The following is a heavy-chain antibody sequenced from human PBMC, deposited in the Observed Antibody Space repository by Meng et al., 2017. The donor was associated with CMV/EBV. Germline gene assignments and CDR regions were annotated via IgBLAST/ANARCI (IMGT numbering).Heavy chain of an antibody. CDR2: IGTAGDT. J-gene: IGHJ6*02. Sequence: GESLKISCAASGFTFSSYDMHWVRQATGKGLEWVSAIGTAGDTYYPGSVKGRFTISRENAKNSLYLQMNSLRAGDTAVYYCARDSGRGYCSGGSCYNPDWGQGTTVTVSS. D-gene: IGHD2-15*01. CDR3: ARDSGRGYCSGGSCYNPD. V-gene: IGHV3-13*01. CDR1: GFTFSSYD.